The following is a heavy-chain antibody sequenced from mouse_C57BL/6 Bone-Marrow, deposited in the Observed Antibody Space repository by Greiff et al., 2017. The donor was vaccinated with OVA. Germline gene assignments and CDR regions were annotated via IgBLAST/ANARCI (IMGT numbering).Heavy chain of an antibody. CDR3: ARSDYDYFDY. J-gene: IGHJ2*01. D-gene: IGHD2-4*01. CDR2: ISSGSSTI. V-gene: IGHV5-17*01. Sequence: EVQLVESGGGLVKPGGSLKLSCAASGFTFSDYGMHWVRQAPEKGLEWVAYISSGSSTIYYAETVKGRFTISRDNAKNTLFLQMTSLWSEYTAMYYCARSDYDYFDYWGQGTTLTVSS. CDR1: GFTFSDYG.